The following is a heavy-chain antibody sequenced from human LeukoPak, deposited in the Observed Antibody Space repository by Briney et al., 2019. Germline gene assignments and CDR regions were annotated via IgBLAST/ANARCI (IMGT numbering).Heavy chain of an antibody. Sequence: GASVKVSCKASGGTFGSYAISWVRQAPGQGLEWMGGIIPIFGTANYAQKFQGRVTITADESTSTAYMELSSLRSEDTAVYYCARLSGYDMGGYFDYWGQGTLVTVSS. D-gene: IGHD5-12*01. CDR2: IIPIFGTA. V-gene: IGHV1-69*01. CDR1: GGTFGSYA. CDR3: ARLSGYDMGGYFDY. J-gene: IGHJ4*02.